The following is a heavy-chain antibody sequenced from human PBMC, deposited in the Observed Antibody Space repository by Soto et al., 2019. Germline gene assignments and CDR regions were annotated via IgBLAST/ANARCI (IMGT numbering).Heavy chain of an antibody. D-gene: IGHD3-9*01. CDR2: ISYDGSNK. CDR1: GFTFSSYA. V-gene: IGHV3-30-3*01. CDR3: ARDILTGYYYYYGMDV. Sequence: GVSLRLSCAASGFTFSSYAMHWVRQAPGKGLEWVAVISYDGSNKYYADSVKGRFTISRDNSKNTLYLQMNSLRAEDTAVYYCARDILTGYYYYYGMDVWGQGTTVTVSS. J-gene: IGHJ6*02.